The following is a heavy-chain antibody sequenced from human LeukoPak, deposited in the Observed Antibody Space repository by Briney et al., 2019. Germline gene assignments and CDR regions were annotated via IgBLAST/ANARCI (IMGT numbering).Heavy chain of an antibody. V-gene: IGHV3-30*03. CDR1: GFTFSSYG. J-gene: IGHJ4*02. Sequence: GGSLRLSCAASGFTFSSYGMHWVRQAPGKGLEWVAVISYDGSNKYYADSVKGRFTISRDNAKNSLYLQMNSLRAEDTAVYYCARDNGGYSSGSFDYWGQGTLVTVSS. D-gene: IGHD6-19*01. CDR3: ARDNGGYSSGSFDY. CDR2: ISYDGSNK.